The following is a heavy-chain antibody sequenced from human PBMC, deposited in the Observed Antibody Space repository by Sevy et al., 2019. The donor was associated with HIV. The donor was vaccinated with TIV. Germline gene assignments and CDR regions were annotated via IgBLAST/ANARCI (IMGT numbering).Heavy chain of an antibody. V-gene: IGHV4-59*08. CDR1: GGSITSLY. D-gene: IGHD1-26*01. Sequence: SETLSLTCTVSGGSITSLYWNWIRQPPGKGLEWFANIYYNGHINYNPSLQSRVTFSLDPSTNQFSLRLSAVTAADTAMYYWEGERAWGRGYYWGQGTLVTVSS. J-gene: IGHJ4*02. CDR3: EGERAWGRGYY. CDR2: IYYNGHI.